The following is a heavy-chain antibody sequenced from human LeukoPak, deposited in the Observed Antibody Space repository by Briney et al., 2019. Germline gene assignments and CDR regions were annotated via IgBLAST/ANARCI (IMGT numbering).Heavy chain of an antibody. V-gene: IGHV3-23*01. CDR2: ISMSGDAT. Sequence: GGSLRLSCAASRFTFSNSPMSWARQAPGKGLEWVSGISMSGDATYYADSVKGRFTISRDNSKDTLYLQMNSVRAEDTALYYCAKDGRSHPADYWGQGTLVTVSS. D-gene: IGHD1-26*01. CDR3: AKDGRSHPADY. J-gene: IGHJ4*02. CDR1: RFTFSNSP.